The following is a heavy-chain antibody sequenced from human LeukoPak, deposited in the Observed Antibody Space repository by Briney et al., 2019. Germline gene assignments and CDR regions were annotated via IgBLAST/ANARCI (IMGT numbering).Heavy chain of an antibody. J-gene: IGHJ3*02. Sequence: SETLSLTCTVSGGSISSGDYYWSWIRQPPGKGLEWIGYIYYSGSTYYNPSLKSRVTISVDTSKNQFSLKLSSVTAADTAVYYCARFRITIFGVVISAFDIWGQGTMVTVSS. D-gene: IGHD3-3*01. CDR2: IYYSGST. V-gene: IGHV4-30-4*08. CDR3: ARFRITIFGVVISAFDI. CDR1: GGSISSGDYY.